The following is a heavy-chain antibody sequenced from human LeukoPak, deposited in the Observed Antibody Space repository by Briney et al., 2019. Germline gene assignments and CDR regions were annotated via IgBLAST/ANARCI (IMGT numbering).Heavy chain of an antibody. V-gene: IGHV3-30-3*01. J-gene: IGHJ4*02. CDR1: GFIFSNYV. Sequence: PGGSLRLSCAASGFIFSNYVMHWVRQPPGKGLEWVAVISYDGSNKYYADSVKGRFTISRDNSKNTLYLQMNSLRAEDTAVYYCARDMPDSSGSTSFDYWGQGTLVTVSS. CDR2: ISYDGSNK. D-gene: IGHD3-22*01. CDR3: ARDMPDSSGSTSFDY.